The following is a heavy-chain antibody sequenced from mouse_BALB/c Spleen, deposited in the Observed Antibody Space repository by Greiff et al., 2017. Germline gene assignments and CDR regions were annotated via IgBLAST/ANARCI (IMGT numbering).Heavy chain of an antibody. CDR1: GFTFSSYA. CDR3: ARDRTGWYFDV. D-gene: IGHD4-1*01. J-gene: IGHJ1*01. Sequence: EVQVVESGGGLVKPGGSLKLSCAASGFTFSSYAMSWVRQSPEKRLEWVAEISSGGSYTYYPDTVTGRFTISRDNAKNTLYLEMSSLRSEDTAMYYCARDRTGWYFDVWGAGTTVTVSS. CDR2: ISSGGSYT. V-gene: IGHV5-9-4*01.